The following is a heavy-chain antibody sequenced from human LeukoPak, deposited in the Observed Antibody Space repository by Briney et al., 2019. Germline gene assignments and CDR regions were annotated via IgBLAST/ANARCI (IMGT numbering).Heavy chain of an antibody. Sequence: VASVKVSCKASGGTFSSYAINWVRQATGQGLEWMGWMNPNSGNTGYAQKFQGRVTMTRNTSISTAYMELSSLRSEDTAVYYCARYPGIAARRALGYYGMDVWGQGTTVTVSS. V-gene: IGHV1-8*02. CDR1: GGTFSSYA. D-gene: IGHD6-6*01. J-gene: IGHJ6*02. CDR2: MNPNSGNT. CDR3: ARYPGIAARRALGYYGMDV.